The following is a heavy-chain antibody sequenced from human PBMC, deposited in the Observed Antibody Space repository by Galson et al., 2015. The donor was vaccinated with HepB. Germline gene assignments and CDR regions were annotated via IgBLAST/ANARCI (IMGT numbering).Heavy chain of an antibody. V-gene: IGHV5-10-1*01. J-gene: IGHJ2*01. D-gene: IGHD3-22*01. CDR3: ARQTYYYDSSGYLFDL. CDR2: IDPSDSYT. Sequence: QSGAEVKKPGESLRISCKGSGYSFTSYWISWVRQMPGKGLEWMGRIDPSDSYTNYSPSFQGHVTISADKSISTAYLQWSSLKASDTAMYYCARQTYYYDSSGYLFDLWGRGTLVTVSS. CDR1: GYSFTSYW.